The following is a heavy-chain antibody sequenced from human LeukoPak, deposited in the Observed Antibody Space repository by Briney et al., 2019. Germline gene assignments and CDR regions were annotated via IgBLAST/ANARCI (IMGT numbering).Heavy chain of an antibody. D-gene: IGHD3-3*01. V-gene: IGHV1-18*01. CDR3: ATATTIFGVVDDY. CDR2: ISAYNGNT. CDR1: GYTFTNYG. J-gene: IGHJ4*02. Sequence: ASVKVSYKASGYTFTNYGISWVRQAPGHGLEWMGWISAYNGNTNYAQKLQGRVTMTTDTSTSTAYMELRSLRSDDTAVYYCATATTIFGVVDDYWGQGTLVTVSS.